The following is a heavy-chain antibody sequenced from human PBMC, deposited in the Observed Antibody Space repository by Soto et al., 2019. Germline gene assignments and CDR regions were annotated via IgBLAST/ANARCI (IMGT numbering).Heavy chain of an antibody. CDR2: IKSETDGGTI. D-gene: IGHD6-19*01. V-gene: IGHV3-15*07. CDR1: GFTFSNVW. J-gene: IGHJ4*02. CDR3: THLALKYNSDWYPLSD. Sequence: EVQLVESGGGLVKPGGSLRLSCAGSGFTFSNVWMNWVRQAPGKGLEWVGRIKSETDGGTIDYAAPVKGRSTISRDDSNNTLYLQMNRLKTEDTATYYCTHLALKYNSDWYPLSDWGQGTRVTVSS.